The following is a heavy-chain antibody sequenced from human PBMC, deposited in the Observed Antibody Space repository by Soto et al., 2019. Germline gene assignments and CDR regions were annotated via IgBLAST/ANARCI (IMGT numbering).Heavy chain of an antibody. CDR1: GYTFTHYY. CDR3: ARDLAAGDY. Sequence: QVQLVQSGAEVKKPGASVKLSCRTSGYTFTHYYIHWVRQAPGQGLEWLAIINPASGSTNYAQDFKGRVPLTMDTSTNTVYMELSGLRAADPALFYCARDLAAGDYWGQGTLVPVSS. V-gene: IGHV1-46*01. D-gene: IGHD6-13*01. CDR2: INPASGST. J-gene: IGHJ4*02.